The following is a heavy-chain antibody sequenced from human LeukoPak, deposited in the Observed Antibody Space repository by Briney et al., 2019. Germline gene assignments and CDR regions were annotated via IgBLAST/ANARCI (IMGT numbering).Heavy chain of an antibody. Sequence: SETLSLTCTVSGGSISSYYWSWIRQPPGKGLEWIGYIYYTGSTKYNPSLKSRVTISVDTSKNQFSLKLSSVTAADTAVYYCARDIEYYYGSGTYRGGYFDPWGQGTLVTVSS. D-gene: IGHD3-10*01. V-gene: IGHV4-59*01. CDR2: IYYTGST. CDR1: GGSISSYY. CDR3: ARDIEYYYGSGTYRGGYFDP. J-gene: IGHJ5*02.